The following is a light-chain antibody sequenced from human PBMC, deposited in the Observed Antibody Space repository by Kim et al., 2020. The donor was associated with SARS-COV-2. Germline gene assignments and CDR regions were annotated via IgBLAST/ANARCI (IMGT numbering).Light chain of an antibody. J-gene: IGKJ2*01. Sequence: DIQMTQSPSTLSASIGDRVTITCRASQSVSDWLAWYQQKPGKAPKLLIYTASTLQNGVPSRFSGSGSGTEFTLTISSLQPDDFVTYYCQQYNSYSYTFGQGTKLEI. CDR2: TAS. CDR1: QSVSDW. V-gene: IGKV1-5*03. CDR3: QQYNSYSYT.